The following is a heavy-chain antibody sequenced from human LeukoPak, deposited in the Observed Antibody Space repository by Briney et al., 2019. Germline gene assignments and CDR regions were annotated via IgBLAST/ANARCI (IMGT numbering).Heavy chain of an antibody. D-gene: IGHD3-3*01. J-gene: IGHJ6*03. CDR3: ARPDYDFWSGSPGGNYMDV. CDR2: ISWNSGSI. Sequence: GGSLRLSCAASGFTFDDYAMHWVRQAPGKGLEWVSGISWNSGSIAYADSVKGRFTISRDNAKNSLYLQMDSLRAEDTAVYYCARPDYDFWSGSPGGNYMDVWGKGTTVTVSS. CDR1: GFTFDDYA. V-gene: IGHV3-9*01.